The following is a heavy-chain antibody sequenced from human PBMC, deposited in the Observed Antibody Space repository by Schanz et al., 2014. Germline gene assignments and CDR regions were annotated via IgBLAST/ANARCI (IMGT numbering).Heavy chain of an antibody. Sequence: QVQLVQSEAEVKKPGSSVKVSCKASGGTFSSYTISWIRQAPGQGLEWMGRIIPILGIANYAQKFQGRVTITADRSTSTAYMELSSLRSEDTAVYYCARDFSAYVGNYFDYWGQGTLVTVSS. CDR1: GGTFSSYT. J-gene: IGHJ4*02. V-gene: IGHV1-69*08. D-gene: IGHD5-12*01. CDR3: ARDFSAYVGNYFDY. CDR2: IIPILGIA.